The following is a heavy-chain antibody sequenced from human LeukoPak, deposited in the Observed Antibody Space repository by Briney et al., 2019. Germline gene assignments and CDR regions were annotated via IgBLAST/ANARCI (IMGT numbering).Heavy chain of an antibody. D-gene: IGHD1-26*01. CDR2: IIPIVDIA. Sequence: AASVTVSCKAYGGTFSSYPIPWVRQAPGQGLDSMGRIIPIVDIANYAQNFQGRVKITADKSTSTAYMELTSLRSEATAVYYCARARSIVGATGALYNGMDVWGQGTTVTVSS. V-gene: IGHV1-69*04. CDR1: GGTFSSYP. J-gene: IGHJ6*02. CDR3: ARARSIVGATGALYNGMDV.